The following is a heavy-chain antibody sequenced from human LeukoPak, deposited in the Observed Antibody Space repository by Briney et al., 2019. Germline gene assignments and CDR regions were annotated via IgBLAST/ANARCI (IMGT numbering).Heavy chain of an antibody. CDR3: ASAFPYYDSSGYYFND. Sequence: GGSLRLSFAASGFTVSSNYMSWVRKAPGKGLKWVPVFYSGGSTYYADSVKGRFTISRDNSKNTLYLQMNSLRAEDTAVYYCASAFPYYDSSGYYFNDWGQGTLVTVSS. J-gene: IGHJ4*02. CDR2: FYSGGST. D-gene: IGHD3-22*01. V-gene: IGHV3-66*01. CDR1: GFTVSSNY.